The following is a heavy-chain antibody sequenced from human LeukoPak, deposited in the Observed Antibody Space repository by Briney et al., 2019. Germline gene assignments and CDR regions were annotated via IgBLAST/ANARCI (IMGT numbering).Heavy chain of an antibody. Sequence: GGSLRLSCAASGFTFSSYDMHWVRQATGKGLEWVSAVGTAGDTYYPVSVKGRFTISRENAKNSLYLQMNSLRAGDTAVYYCARYRRRGVPDYWGQGTLVTVSS. CDR2: VGTAGDT. CDR3: ARYRRRGVPDY. CDR1: GFTFSSYD. D-gene: IGHD3-10*01. V-gene: IGHV3-13*01. J-gene: IGHJ4*02.